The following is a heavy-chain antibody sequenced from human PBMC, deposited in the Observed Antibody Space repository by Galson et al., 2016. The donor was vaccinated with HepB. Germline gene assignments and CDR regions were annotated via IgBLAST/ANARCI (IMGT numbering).Heavy chain of an antibody. V-gene: IGHV3-23*01. Sequence: LRLSCAASGFTFDSYAMNWVRQAPGKGLEWVSAVLASGLSTYYAASVRGRFTISRDNSKNTLSLQMDSLRAEDTAVYYCAKGSSGYYYVSDHWGQGTLVTVSS. J-gene: IGHJ4*02. D-gene: IGHD3-22*01. CDR1: GFTFDSYA. CDR2: VLASGLST. CDR3: AKGSSGYYYVSDH.